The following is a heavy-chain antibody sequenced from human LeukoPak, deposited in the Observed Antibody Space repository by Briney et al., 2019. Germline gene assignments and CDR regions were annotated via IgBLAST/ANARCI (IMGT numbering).Heavy chain of an antibody. CDR2: ISSSGGST. CDR1: GFSFSTYN. CDR3: AKDGMYSSSSSYYFDY. V-gene: IGHV3-23*01. Sequence: GGSLRLSCAASGFSFSTYNMNWVRQAPGKGLEWVSTISSSGGSTYFADSVKGRFTISRDNSKNTLYLQMNSLRAEDTAVYYCAKDGMYSSSSSYYFDYWGQGTLVTVSS. J-gene: IGHJ4*02. D-gene: IGHD6-6*01.